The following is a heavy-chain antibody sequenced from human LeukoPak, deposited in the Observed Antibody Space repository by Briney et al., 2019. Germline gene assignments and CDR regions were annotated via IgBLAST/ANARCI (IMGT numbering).Heavy chain of an antibody. CDR1: GGSISIYY. CDR2: IYYSGST. D-gene: IGHD1-26*01. Sequence: SETLSLTCTVSGGSISIYYWSWIRQPPGKGLEWIGYIYYSGSTNYNPSLKSRVTISVDTSKNQFSLKLSSVTAADTAVYYCARGRESGSYSPPPDHYYYYGMDVWGQGTTVTVSS. V-gene: IGHV4-59*01. CDR3: ARGRESGSYSPPPDHYYYYGMDV. J-gene: IGHJ6*02.